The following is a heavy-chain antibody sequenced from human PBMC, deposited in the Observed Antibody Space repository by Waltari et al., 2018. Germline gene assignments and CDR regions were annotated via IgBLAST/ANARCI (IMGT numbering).Heavy chain of an antibody. CDR1: GGSISSSSYY. D-gene: IGHD6-13*01. J-gene: IGHJ5*02. Sequence: QLQLQESGPGLVKPSETLSLTCTVSGGSISSSSYYWGWIRQPPGKGLEWIGSIYYSWSTYYNPSLKSRVTISLDTSKNQFSLRLSSVTAADTALYYCARGRYSSSWYAQYNWFDPWGQGTLVTVSS. CDR2: IYYSWST. CDR3: ARGRYSSSWYAQYNWFDP. V-gene: IGHV4-39*07.